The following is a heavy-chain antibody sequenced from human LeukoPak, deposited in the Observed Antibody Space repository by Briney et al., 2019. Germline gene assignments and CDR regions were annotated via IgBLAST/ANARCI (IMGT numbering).Heavy chain of an antibody. CDR1: GSSLSTSGMR. Sequence: SGPTLVNPTQTLTLTCTFSGSSLSTSGMRVSWIRQPPGKALEWLARIDWDDDKYYSTSLKTRLTISKDTSKNQVVLTMTNMDPVDTATYYCARIRVDTSGWYEDYWGQGTLVTVSS. D-gene: IGHD6-19*01. V-gene: IGHV2-70*04. CDR3: ARIRVDTSGWYEDY. CDR2: IDWDDDK. J-gene: IGHJ4*02.